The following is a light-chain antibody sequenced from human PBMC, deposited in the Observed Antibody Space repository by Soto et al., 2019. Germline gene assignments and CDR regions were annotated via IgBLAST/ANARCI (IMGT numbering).Light chain of an antibody. Sequence: DIQMTQSPSTLSASVGDRVTITCRASQSISGWLAWYQQKPGKAPKLLIYDVSSLESGVPSRFSGSGSGTEFTLAISRLQPDDFATYDCQQYNSYPWTFGQGTKVDIK. J-gene: IGKJ1*01. CDR2: DVS. CDR3: QQYNSYPWT. CDR1: QSISGW. V-gene: IGKV1-5*01.